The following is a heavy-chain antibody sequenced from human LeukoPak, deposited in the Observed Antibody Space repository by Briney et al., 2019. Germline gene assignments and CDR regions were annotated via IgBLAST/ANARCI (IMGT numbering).Heavy chain of an antibody. Sequence: PSETLSLTCTVSGDPIRSYYWSWIRQPPGKGLEWIGEINHSGSTNYNPSLKSRVTISIDTSKNQFSLILSSVTAADTAVYYCARGLSDVYWGQGTLVTVSS. J-gene: IGHJ4*02. CDR2: INHSGST. CDR1: GDPIRSYY. V-gene: IGHV4-34*01. CDR3: ARGLSDVY.